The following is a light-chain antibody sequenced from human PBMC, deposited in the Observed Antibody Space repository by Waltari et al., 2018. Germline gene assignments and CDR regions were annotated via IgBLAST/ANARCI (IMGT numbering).Light chain of an antibody. CDR3: QSFDIILTGWV. CDR1: SSNIGPDYH. CDR2: GNN. V-gene: IGLV1-40*01. J-gene: IGLJ3*02. Sequence: SVLTQPPSVTGAPGQRVTISCTGSSSNIGPDYHVHWYQQVPGMAPKLLLYGNNKRPSGVPDRFSGSKSGTSASLAIAGLQPEDEADYYCQSFDIILTGWVFGGGTRLTVL.